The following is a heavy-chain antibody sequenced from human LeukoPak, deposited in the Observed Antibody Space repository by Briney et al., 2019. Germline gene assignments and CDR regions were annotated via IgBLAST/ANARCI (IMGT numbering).Heavy chain of an antibody. CDR1: GFTFSSYA. J-gene: IGHJ6*02. Sequence: GGSLRLSCAASGFTFSSYAMSWVRQAPGKGLEWVSYISSSGSTIYYADSVKGRFTISRDNAKNSLYLQMNSLRAEDTAVYYCASPNYDILTGYSYSYGMDVWGQGTTVTVS. V-gene: IGHV3-48*04. D-gene: IGHD3-9*01. CDR2: ISSSGSTI. CDR3: ASPNYDILTGYSYSYGMDV.